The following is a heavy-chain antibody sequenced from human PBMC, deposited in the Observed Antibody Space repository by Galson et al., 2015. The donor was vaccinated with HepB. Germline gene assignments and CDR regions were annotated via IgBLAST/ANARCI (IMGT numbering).Heavy chain of an antibody. V-gene: IGHV3-15*01. CDR3: TTDLGSGWYAR. D-gene: IGHD6-19*01. CDR2: IKVRVDGGTT. J-gene: IGHJ4*02. CDR1: GFTFSDAW. Sequence: SLRLSCAASGFTFSDAWMSWVRQAPGKGLEWIGFIKVRVDGGTTDCAAPVKDRFTISRDDSKNMLYLQMDSLKTEDTAVYYCTTDLGSGWYARWGQGIPVTVSS.